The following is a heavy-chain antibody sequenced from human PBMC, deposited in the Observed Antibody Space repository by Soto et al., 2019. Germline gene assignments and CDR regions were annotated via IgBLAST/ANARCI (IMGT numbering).Heavy chain of an antibody. Sequence: GASVKVSCKASGYTFTGYYMHWVRQAPGQGLEWMGWINPNSGGTNYAQKFRGWVTMTRDTSISTAYMELSRLRSDDTAVYYCARAPPSMVRGVIYYYYYGMDVWGQGTTVTVSS. J-gene: IGHJ6*02. CDR1: GYTFTGYY. CDR2: INPNSGGT. CDR3: ARAPPSMVRGVIYYYYYGMDV. V-gene: IGHV1-2*04. D-gene: IGHD3-10*01.